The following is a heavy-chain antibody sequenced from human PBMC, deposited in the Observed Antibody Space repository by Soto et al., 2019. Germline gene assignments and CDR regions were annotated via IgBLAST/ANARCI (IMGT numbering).Heavy chain of an antibody. CDR1: GGTFSSYA. Sequence: ASVKVSCKASGGTFSSYAISWVRQAPGQGLEWMGGIIPIFGTANYAQKFQGRVTITADKSTSTAYMELSSLRSEDTAVYYWARDRFDYDYVWGSYRPQHHPIFDYWGQGTLVTVSS. D-gene: IGHD3-16*02. CDR3: ARDRFDYDYVWGSYRPQHHPIFDY. CDR2: IIPIFGTA. V-gene: IGHV1-69*06. J-gene: IGHJ4*02.